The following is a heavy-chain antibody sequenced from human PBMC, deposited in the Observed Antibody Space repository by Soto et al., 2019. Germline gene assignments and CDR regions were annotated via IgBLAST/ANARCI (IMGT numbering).Heavy chain of an antibody. D-gene: IGHD2-15*01. CDR3: ARGRCSGGSCYLAAYYYYMHV. CDR1: GYTFTSYG. Sequence: GASVKVSCKASGYTFTSYGISWVRQAPGQGLEWMGWISAYNGNTNYAQKLQGRVTMTTDTSTSTAYMELRSLRSDDTAVYYCARGRCSGGSCYLAAYYYYMHVRGKGTTVTVPS. V-gene: IGHV1-18*01. J-gene: IGHJ6*03. CDR2: ISAYNGNT.